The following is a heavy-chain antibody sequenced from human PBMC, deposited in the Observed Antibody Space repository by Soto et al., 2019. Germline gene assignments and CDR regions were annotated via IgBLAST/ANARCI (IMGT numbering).Heavy chain of an antibody. CDR2: FSGSGGST. D-gene: IGHD5-12*01. J-gene: IGHJ6*02. CDR3: AREMATIDYYGMDV. Sequence: GGSLRLSCAASGFTFSSYAMSWVRQAPGKGLEWVSAFSGSGGSTYYADSVKGRFTISRDNSKNTLYLQMNSLRAEDTAVYYCAREMATIDYYGMDVWGQGTTVTVSS. V-gene: IGHV3-23*01. CDR1: GFTFSSYA.